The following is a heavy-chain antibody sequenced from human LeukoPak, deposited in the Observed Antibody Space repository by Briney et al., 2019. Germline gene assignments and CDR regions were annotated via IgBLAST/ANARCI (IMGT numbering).Heavy chain of an antibody. V-gene: IGHV1-69*13. CDR2: IIPIFGTA. J-gene: IGHJ6*03. CDR1: GGTFSSYA. D-gene: IGHD2-2*02. Sequence: SVKVSCKASGGTFSSYAISWVRQAPGQGLEWMGGIIPIFGTANYAQKFQGRVTITADESTSTAYMELSSLRSEDTAVYYCARSIVVVPAAIRGYYYYYMDVWGKGTTVTVSS. CDR3: ARSIVVVPAAIRGYYYYYMDV.